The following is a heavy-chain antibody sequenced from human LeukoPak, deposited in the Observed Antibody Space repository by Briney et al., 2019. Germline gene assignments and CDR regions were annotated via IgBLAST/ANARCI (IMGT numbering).Heavy chain of an antibody. J-gene: IGHJ6*04. Sequence: GGSLRLSCAASGFTFSSYSMNWVRQAPGKGLEWDSSISSSSSYIYYADSVKGRFTISRDNAKNSLYLQMNSLRAEDTAVYYCARDLFFAGSLDFGLDVWGKGTTVTVSS. D-gene: IGHD1-26*01. V-gene: IGHV3-21*01. CDR1: GFTFSSYS. CDR3: ARDLFFAGSLDFGLDV. CDR2: ISSSSSYI.